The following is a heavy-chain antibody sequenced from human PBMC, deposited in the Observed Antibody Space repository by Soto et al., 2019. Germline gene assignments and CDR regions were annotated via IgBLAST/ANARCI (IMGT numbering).Heavy chain of an antibody. V-gene: IGHV3-33*03. Sequence: QAKLAESGGGVVQPGRSLRLSCAASGFSFSSHGMHWVRQAPGKGLEWVAVIWYDGSNKYYGDSVKGRFTISRDNSKNTLYLQMNSVRAEDTAVYYCARVTTTLYGIDAFDIWGRGTMVTVSS. D-gene: IGHD3-3*01. CDR1: GFSFSSHG. CDR3: ARVTTTLYGIDAFDI. CDR2: IWYDGSNK. J-gene: IGHJ3*02.